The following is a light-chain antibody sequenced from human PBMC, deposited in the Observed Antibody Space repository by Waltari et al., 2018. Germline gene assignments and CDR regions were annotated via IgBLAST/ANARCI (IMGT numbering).Light chain of an antibody. CDR1: QGISSY. CDR3: QQYYSYTWT. CDR2: AAS. Sequence: AIRITQSPSSLSASTGDRVTITCRASQGISSYLAWYQQKPGKAPKLLIYAASTLQSGVPSRFSGSGSWTDFTLTISCLQSEDFATYYCQQYYSYTWTFGQGTKVEIK. V-gene: IGKV1-8*01. J-gene: IGKJ1*01.